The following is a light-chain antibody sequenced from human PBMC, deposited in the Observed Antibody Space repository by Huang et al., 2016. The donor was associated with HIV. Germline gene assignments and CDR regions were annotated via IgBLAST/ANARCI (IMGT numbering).Light chain of an antibody. Sequence: IRMTQSPSSLSASTGDRFTITCRANQDLNNFLAWYQQRPGSGPKLPIYAASTLQRGVPSRFSGNGSGTDFTLTIGCLHSEDVATYYCQQYDIHPLTFGPGTRVDIK. CDR1: QDLNNF. CDR2: AAS. CDR3: QQYDIHPLT. J-gene: IGKJ3*01. V-gene: IGKV1-8*01.